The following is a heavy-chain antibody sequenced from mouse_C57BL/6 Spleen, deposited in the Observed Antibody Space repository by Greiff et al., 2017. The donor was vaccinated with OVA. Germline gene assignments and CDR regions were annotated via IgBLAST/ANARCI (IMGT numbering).Heavy chain of an antibody. CDR2: INPNNGGT. Sequence: VQLQQSGPELVKPGASVKISCKASGYTFTDYYMNWVKQSHGKSLEWIGDINPNNGGTSYNQKFKGKATLTVDKSSRTAYMELRSLTSEDSAVYYCARGTTVVEESAWFAYWGQGTLVTVSA. D-gene: IGHD1-1*01. CDR3: ARGTTVVEESAWFAY. CDR1: GYTFTDYY. V-gene: IGHV1-26*01. J-gene: IGHJ3*01.